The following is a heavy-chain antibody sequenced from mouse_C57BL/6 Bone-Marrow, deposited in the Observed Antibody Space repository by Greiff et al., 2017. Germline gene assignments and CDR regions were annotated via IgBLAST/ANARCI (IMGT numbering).Heavy chain of an antibody. Sequence: DVKLVESGGGLVKPGGSLKLSCAASGFTFSSYAMSWVRQTPEKRLEWVATISDGGSYTYYPDNVKGRFTISRDNAKNNLYLQMSHLKSEDRAMYYCARGGSTMNDYWGQGTTLTVSS. J-gene: IGHJ2*01. CDR2: ISDGGSYT. D-gene: IGHD2-4*01. CDR3: ARGGSTMNDY. V-gene: IGHV5-4*03. CDR1: GFTFSSYA.